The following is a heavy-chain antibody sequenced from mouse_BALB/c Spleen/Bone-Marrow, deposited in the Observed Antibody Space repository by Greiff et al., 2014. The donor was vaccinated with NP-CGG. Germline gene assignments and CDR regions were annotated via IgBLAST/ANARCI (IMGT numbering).Heavy chain of an antibody. CDR3: ARINGYDY. D-gene: IGHD2-2*01. Sequence: QVQLQQSXAELVKPGASVKLSCKASGYTFTSYWMHWVKQRPGQGLEWIGEIDPGTGRTDYNKKFKSRATLTVDKSSSTAYMHLSSLTSEDSAVYYCARINGYDYWGQGTTLTVSS. CDR1: GYTFTSYW. V-gene: IGHV1S81*02. CDR2: IDPGTGRT. J-gene: IGHJ2*01.